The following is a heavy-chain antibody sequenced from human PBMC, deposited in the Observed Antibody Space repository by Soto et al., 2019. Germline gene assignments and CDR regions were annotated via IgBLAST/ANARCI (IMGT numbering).Heavy chain of an antibody. Sequence: SETLSLTCAVYGGSFSGYYWSWIRQPPGKGLEWIGEINHSGSTNYNPSLKSRVTISVDTSKNQFSLKLSSVTAADTAVYYCARVKYYDILTGYRPFDYWGQGTLVTVSS. J-gene: IGHJ4*02. CDR3: ARVKYYDILTGYRPFDY. CDR1: GGSFSGYY. V-gene: IGHV4-34*01. CDR2: INHSGST. D-gene: IGHD3-9*01.